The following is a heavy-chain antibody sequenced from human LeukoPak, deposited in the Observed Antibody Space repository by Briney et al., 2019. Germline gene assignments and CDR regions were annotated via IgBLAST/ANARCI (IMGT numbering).Heavy chain of an antibody. J-gene: IGHJ4*02. D-gene: IGHD3-3*01. V-gene: IGHV4-61*02. CDR2: ISSSGST. Sequence: SETLSLTCTVSGDSISSGDYYWSWIRQPAGKGLEWIGRISSSGSTNYNPSLKSRVTISVDTSKNQFSLKLSSVTAADTAVYYCARGRDFWSGYPPVDYWGQGTLVTVSS. CDR3: ARGRDFWSGYPPVDY. CDR1: GDSISSGDYY.